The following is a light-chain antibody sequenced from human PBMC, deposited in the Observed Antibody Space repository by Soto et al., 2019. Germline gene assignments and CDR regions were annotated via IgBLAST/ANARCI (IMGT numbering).Light chain of an antibody. J-gene: IGKJ3*01. CDR3: QHYGT. CDR1: QSISSY. V-gene: IGKV3-11*01. Sequence: LLTQSPATLSLSPGERVTLSCRASQSISSYLAWYQQKPGQASRLLIYDASNRATGIPARFSGSGSGTDFTLTVSRLEPEDFAVYFCQHYGTFGPGTKVDIK. CDR2: DAS.